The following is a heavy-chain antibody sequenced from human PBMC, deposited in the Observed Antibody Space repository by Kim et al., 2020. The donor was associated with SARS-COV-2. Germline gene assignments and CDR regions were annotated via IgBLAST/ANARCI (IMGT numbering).Heavy chain of an antibody. CDR2: INHSGST. D-gene: IGHD3-9*01. CDR3: ARLRYFDWLPRIYYYGMDV. J-gene: IGHJ6*01. Sequence: SETLSLTCAVYGGSFSGYYWSWIRQPPGKGLEWIGEINHSGSTNYNPSLKSRVTISVDTSKNQFSLKLSSVTAADTAVYYCARLRYFDWLPRIYYYGMDV. CDR1: GGSFSGYY. V-gene: IGHV4-34*01.